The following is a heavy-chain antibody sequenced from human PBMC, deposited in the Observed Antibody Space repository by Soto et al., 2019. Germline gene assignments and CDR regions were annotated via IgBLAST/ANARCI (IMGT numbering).Heavy chain of an antibody. V-gene: IGHV3-23*01. D-gene: IGHD6-19*01. CDR2: ICGSGGST. Sequence: EVQLLESGGGLVQPGGSLRLSCAASGFTFSSYAMSWVRQAPGKGLEWVSAICGSGGSTYYADSVKGRFTISRDNSKNTLYVQMNSLSAEDTDVYYCAKVLGAVAGPGDYCGQGTLVTVSS. CDR1: GFTFSSYA. CDR3: AKVLGAVAGPGDY. J-gene: IGHJ4*02.